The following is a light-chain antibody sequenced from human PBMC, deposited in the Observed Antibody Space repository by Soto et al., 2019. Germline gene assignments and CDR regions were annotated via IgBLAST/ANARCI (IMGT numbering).Light chain of an antibody. CDR1: HNIKSW. Sequence: DIQMTQSPSTLSASVGDRVTITCRASHNIKSWLAWYQQKSGKAPKLLIHDASTLESGVPSRFSGRGSGTEFTLTISSLQPDDFATYYCQQYQGFVWTFGQGAKVEIK. V-gene: IGKV1-5*01. CDR2: DAS. J-gene: IGKJ1*01. CDR3: QQYQGFVWT.